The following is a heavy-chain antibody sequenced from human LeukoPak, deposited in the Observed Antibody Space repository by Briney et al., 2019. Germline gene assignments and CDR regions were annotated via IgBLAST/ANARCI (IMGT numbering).Heavy chain of an antibody. Sequence: GGSLRLFCAASGFTVSSNYMSWVRQAPGKGLEWVSVIYSGGSTYYADSVKGRFTISRDNSKNTLYLQMNSLRAEDTAVYYCARARAYYYDSSGYYLWKYYLDYWGQGTLVTVSS. CDR1: GFTVSSNY. V-gene: IGHV3-53*01. CDR2: IYSGGST. J-gene: IGHJ4*02. D-gene: IGHD3-22*01. CDR3: ARARAYYYDSSGYYLWKYYLDY.